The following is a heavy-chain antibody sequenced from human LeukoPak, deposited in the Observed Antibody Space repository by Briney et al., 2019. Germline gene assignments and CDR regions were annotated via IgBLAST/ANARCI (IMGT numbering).Heavy chain of an antibody. CDR1: GYTFSNYG. Sequence: ASVKVSCKASGYTFSNYGISWVRQAPGQGLEWMGWISPYNGNTNYAQKLQGRVTMTTDTSTNTAHMELRSLRSDDTAVYYCARDVVSSGWDRSGFDYWGQGTLVTVSS. J-gene: IGHJ4*02. D-gene: IGHD6-19*01. V-gene: IGHV1-18*01. CDR2: ISPYNGNT. CDR3: ARDVVSSGWDRSGFDY.